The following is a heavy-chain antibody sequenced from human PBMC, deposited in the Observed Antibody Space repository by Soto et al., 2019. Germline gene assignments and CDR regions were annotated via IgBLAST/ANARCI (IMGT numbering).Heavy chain of an antibody. CDR1: GGSISGYY. Sequence: QLQLQESGPGLLKPSETLSLTCTVSGGSISGYYWSWIRQPPGKGLEWIAYIYYSGSSNSNPSLKSRVTISVDRSKNQFSLKLSSVTAADTAVYYCARHSNEYRKSLDYWGQGTLVTVSS. CDR3: ARHSNEYRKSLDY. D-gene: IGHD1-1*01. CDR2: IYYSGSS. J-gene: IGHJ4*02. V-gene: IGHV4-59*08.